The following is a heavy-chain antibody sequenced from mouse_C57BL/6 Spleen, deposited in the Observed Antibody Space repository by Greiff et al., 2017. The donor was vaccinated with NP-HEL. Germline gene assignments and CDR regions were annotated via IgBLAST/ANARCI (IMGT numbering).Heavy chain of an antibody. Sequence: EVQLVESGGGLVKPGGSLKLSCAASGFTFSDYGMHWVRQAPEKGLEWVAYISSGSSTIYYADTVKGRFTISRDNAKNTLFLQMTSLRSEDTAMYYCARLYSKGWYFDVWGTGTTVTVSS. J-gene: IGHJ1*03. CDR3: ARLYSKGWYFDV. V-gene: IGHV5-17*01. CDR1: GFTFSDYG. D-gene: IGHD2-5*01. CDR2: ISSGSSTI.